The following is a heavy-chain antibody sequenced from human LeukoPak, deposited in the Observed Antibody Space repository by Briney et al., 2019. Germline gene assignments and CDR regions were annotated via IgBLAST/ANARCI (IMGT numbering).Heavy chain of an antibody. D-gene: IGHD5-24*01. V-gene: IGHV3-21*01. CDR3: AGEMAATSRAPGRYFDL. J-gene: IGHJ2*01. Sequence: GSLRLSFEASGFPFSSYSMNWVRPAPGKGLECVCAISSSSNYIYYTDSVKGRFTISRDNAKYSLYLQMNSLTAEDTAVYYCAGEMAATSRAPGRYFDLWGRGSLVTVSS. CDR2: ISSSSNYI. CDR1: GFPFSSYS.